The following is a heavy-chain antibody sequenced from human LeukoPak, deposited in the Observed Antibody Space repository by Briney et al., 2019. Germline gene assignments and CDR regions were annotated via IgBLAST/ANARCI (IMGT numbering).Heavy chain of an antibody. J-gene: IGHJ4*02. CDR2: ISPTDGIA. D-gene: IGHD1-26*01. CDR1: GYTFTTHK. Sequence: ASVKVSCEASGYTFTTHKMHWVRQAVGQGLEWMGIISPTDGIARYAHKFQGRVTMTRDTSTSTVYMDLSSLTSEDTALYYCARDGGSYSSDFWGQGTLVTVSS. CDR3: ARDGGSYSSDF. V-gene: IGHV1-46*01.